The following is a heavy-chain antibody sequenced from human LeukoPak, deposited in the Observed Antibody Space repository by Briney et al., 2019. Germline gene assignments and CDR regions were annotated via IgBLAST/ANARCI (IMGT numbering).Heavy chain of an antibody. CDR3: ARDRPYSSGWYSCFDY. D-gene: IGHD6-19*01. CDR2: INPNSGGT. J-gene: IGHJ4*02. Sequence: GASVKVSCKASGYTFTGYYMHWVRQAPGQGLEWMGWINPNSGGTNYAQKFQGWVTMTRDTSISTAYMELSRLRSDDTAVYYCARDRPYSSGWYSCFDYWGQGTLVTVSS. CDR1: GYTFTGYY. V-gene: IGHV1-2*04.